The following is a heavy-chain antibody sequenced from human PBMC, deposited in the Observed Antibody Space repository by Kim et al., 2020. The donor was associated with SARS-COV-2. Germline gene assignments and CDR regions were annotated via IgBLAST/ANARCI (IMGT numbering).Heavy chain of an antibody. CDR3: AREGLKDTAMVKYCYYGMDV. D-gene: IGHD5-18*01. CDR2: INSDGSST. J-gene: IGHJ6*02. CDR1: GFTFSSYW. V-gene: IGHV3-74*01. Sequence: GGSLRLSCAASGFTFSSYWMHWVRQAPGKGLVWVSRINSDGSSTSYADSVKGRFTISRDNAKNTLYLQMNSLRAEDTAVYYCAREGLKDTAMVKYCYYGMDVWGQGTTVTVSS.